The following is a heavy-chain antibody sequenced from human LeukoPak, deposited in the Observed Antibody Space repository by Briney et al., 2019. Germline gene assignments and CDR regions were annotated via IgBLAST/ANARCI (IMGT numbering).Heavy chain of an antibody. J-gene: IGHJ6*02. D-gene: IGHD6-19*01. CDR3: AKDQEVAVAGTNYGMDV. CDR1: GFTVSSNY. CDR2: IYSGGST. Sequence: GGSLRLSCAASGFTVSSNYMSWVRQAPGKGLEWVSVIYSGGSTYYADSVKGRFTISRDNSKNTLYLQMNSLRAEDTAVYYCAKDQEVAVAGTNYGMDVWGQGTTVTVSS. V-gene: IGHV3-53*01.